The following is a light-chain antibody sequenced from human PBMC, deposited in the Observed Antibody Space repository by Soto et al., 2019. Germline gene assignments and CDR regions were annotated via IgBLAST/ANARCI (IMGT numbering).Light chain of an antibody. CDR2: EVS. CDR1: SSDVGGYNY. V-gene: IGLV2-14*01. Sequence: QSVLTQPASVSGSPGQSITISCTGTSSDVGGYNYVSWYQQHPGKAPKLMIYEVSNRPSGVSNRFSGSKSGNTASLTISGLQAEDEADYYCSSYTSNNHVVFGGGTKVTVL. CDR3: SSYTSNNHVV. J-gene: IGLJ2*01.